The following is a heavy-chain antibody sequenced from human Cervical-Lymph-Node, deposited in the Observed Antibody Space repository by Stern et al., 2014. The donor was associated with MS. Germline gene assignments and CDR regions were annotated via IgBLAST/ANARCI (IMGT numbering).Heavy chain of an antibody. CDR1: GGTFSSYT. CDR2: IITILGIA. Sequence: QVQLVESGAEVKKPGSSVKVSCKASGGTFSSYTISWVRQAPGQGLEWMGRIITILGIANYAQKFQGRVTITADKSTSTAYMELSSLRSEDTAVYYCARESAAGPYHYWGQGTLVTVSS. D-gene: IGHD6-13*01. J-gene: IGHJ4*02. V-gene: IGHV1-69*09. CDR3: ARESAAGPYHY.